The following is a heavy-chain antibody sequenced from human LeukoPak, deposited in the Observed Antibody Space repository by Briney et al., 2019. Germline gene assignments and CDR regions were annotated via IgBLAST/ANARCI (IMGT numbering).Heavy chain of an antibody. CDR2: IWYDGSNK. D-gene: IGHD3-10*01. Sequence: PGRSLRLSCAASGFTFSSYGMHWVRQAPGKGLEWVAVIWYDGSNKYYADSVKGRFTISRDNSKNTLYLQMNSLRAEDTAVYYCARDLREIVEFGELSGFDPWGQGTLVTVSS. V-gene: IGHV3-33*01. CDR3: ARDLREIVEFGELSGFDP. J-gene: IGHJ5*02. CDR1: GFTFSSYG.